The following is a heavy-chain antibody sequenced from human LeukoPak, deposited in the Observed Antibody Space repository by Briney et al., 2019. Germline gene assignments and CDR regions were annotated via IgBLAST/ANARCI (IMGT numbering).Heavy chain of an antibody. V-gene: IGHV4-4*07. CDR2: IYTSGST. D-gene: IGHD2-2*01. CDR1: GGSISSYY. Sequence: SETLSLTCTASGGSISSYYWSWIRQPAGKGVEWLGRIYTSGSTKYKPSHKSRVNMSVDTSKNQFSLQLSSVTAADTAVYYCARDLDIVVVPAAEQRGWFDPWGQGTLVTVSS. J-gene: IGHJ5*02. CDR3: ARDLDIVVVPAAEQRGWFDP.